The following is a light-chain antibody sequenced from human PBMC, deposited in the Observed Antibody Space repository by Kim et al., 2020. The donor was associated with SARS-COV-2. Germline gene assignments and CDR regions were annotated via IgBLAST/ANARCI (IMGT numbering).Light chain of an antibody. CDR1: NIGSKI. J-gene: IGLJ2*01. V-gene: IGLV3-21*04. CDR2: YDI. CDR3: HVWNSSSDPPV. Sequence: APGNTAKFPRGGTNIGSKIVTCYHQNPGQAPVLHISYDINRPSGIPERFSGSNSGTTAPLTLCRFEAGDEAIYYCHVWNSSSDPPVFGGGTKLTVL.